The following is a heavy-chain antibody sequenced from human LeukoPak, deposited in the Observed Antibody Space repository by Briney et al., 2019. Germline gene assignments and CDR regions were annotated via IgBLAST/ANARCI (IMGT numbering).Heavy chain of an antibody. V-gene: IGHV1-24*01. CDR1: GYTLTELS. J-gene: IGHJ4*02. CDR2: FDPEGGET. D-gene: IGHD5-18*01. Sequence: ASVKVSCKVSGYTLTELSMHWVRQAPGKGLEWMGGFDPEGGETIYAQKFQGRVTMTEGTSTDTAYMELSSLRSEDTAVYYCATIVDTAMVYLFDYWGQGTLVTVSS. CDR3: ATIVDTAMVYLFDY.